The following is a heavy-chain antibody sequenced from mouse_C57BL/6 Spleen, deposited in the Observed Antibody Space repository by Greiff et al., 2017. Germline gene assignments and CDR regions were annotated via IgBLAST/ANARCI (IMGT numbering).Heavy chain of an antibody. CDR1: GFSLTSYG. Sequence: VQLVESGPGLVAPSQRLSISCNVSGFSLTSYGVSWVRQPPGKGLEWLGVIWGAGSKTYHSAIISRLNISKENSKSQVVLKLNSLQTEDTATYYCAKPITTVLSSRYYAMDYWGQGTSVTVSS. D-gene: IGHD1-1*01. CDR2: IWGAGSK. V-gene: IGHV2-3*01. CDR3: AKPITTVLSSRYYAMDY. J-gene: IGHJ4*01.